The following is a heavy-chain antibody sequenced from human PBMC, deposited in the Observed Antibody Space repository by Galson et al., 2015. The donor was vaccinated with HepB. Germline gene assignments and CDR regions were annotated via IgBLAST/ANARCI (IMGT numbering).Heavy chain of an antibody. CDR2: ISPGGSST. Sequence: SLRHSSAASGCTFTSPPMGCVRQAPGKGLEWVSSISPGGSSTYYADSVKGRFTISRDKFKNTLFLQMSSLRVEDTAVYYCAKEKGVRGTYDYWGQGTLVTVSS. V-gene: IGHV3-23*01. CDR3: AKEKGVRGTYDY. CDR1: GCTFTSPP. J-gene: IGHJ4*02. D-gene: IGHD1-14*01.